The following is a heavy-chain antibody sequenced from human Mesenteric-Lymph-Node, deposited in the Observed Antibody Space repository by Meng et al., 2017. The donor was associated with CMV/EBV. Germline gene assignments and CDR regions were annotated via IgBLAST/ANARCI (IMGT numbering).Heavy chain of an antibody. Sequence: GESLKISCAASGFHFSTYWMTWVRQAPGKALEWVANTNQDGSEKNYVASVKGRFTISRDNAKNSMYLQMNSLRVDDMAVYYCGRDMDVWGQGTTVTVSS. CDR3: GRDMDV. CDR2: TNQDGSEK. J-gene: IGHJ6*02. CDR1: GFHFSTYW. V-gene: IGHV3-7*01.